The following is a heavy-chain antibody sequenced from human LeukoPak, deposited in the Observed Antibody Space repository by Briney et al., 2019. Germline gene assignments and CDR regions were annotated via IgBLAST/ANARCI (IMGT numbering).Heavy chain of an antibody. CDR2: IYYSGST. CDR3: ARDKGASSIAARHVFDY. D-gene: IGHD6-6*01. Sequence: SETLSLTCTVSGGSISRYYWSWIRQPPGKGLEWIGYIYYSGSTNYNPSLKSRVTISVDTSKNQFSLKLSSVTAADTAVYYCARDKGASSIAARHVFDYWGQGTLVTVSS. J-gene: IGHJ4*02. CDR1: GGSISRYY. V-gene: IGHV4-59*01.